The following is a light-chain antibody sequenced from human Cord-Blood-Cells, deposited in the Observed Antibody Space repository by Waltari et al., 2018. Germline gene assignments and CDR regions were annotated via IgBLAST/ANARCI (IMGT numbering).Light chain of an antibody. CDR2: EGS. V-gene: IGLV2-23*01. J-gene: IGLJ3*02. CDR3: CSYAGSSTWV. Sequence: QSALTQPASVSGSPGQSITISCTVTSSDVGSYNLVSWYQQHPGKAPKPMIYEGSKRPSGVSNRFSGSKSGNTASLTISGLQAEDEADYYCCSYAGSSTWVFGGGTKLTVL. CDR1: SSDVGSYNL.